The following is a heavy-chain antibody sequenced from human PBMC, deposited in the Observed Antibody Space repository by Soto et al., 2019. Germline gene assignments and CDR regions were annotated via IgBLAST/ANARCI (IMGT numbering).Heavy chain of an antibody. CDR1: GFTFSSYW. CDR3: ASSAYSKNGY. CDR2: IKPDGSEK. D-gene: IGHD4-4*01. V-gene: IGHV3-7*01. Sequence: VGSLRLSCAASGFTFSSYWVSWVRQAPGKGLEWVANIKPDGSEKYYVDSVKGRFTISRDNAKNSLYLQTNSLRAEDTAVYFCASSAYSKNGYWGQGTLVTVSS. J-gene: IGHJ4*02.